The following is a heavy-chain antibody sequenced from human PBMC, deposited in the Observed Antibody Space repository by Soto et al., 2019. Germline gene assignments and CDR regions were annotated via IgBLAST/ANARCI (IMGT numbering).Heavy chain of an antibody. J-gene: IGHJ6*02. V-gene: IGHV3-30-3*01. CDR2: ISYDGSNK. Sequence: QVQLVESGGGVVQPGRSLRLSCAASGFTFSSYAMHWVRQAPGKGLEWVAVISYDGSNKYYADSVKGRFNISRDNSKNTLYLQMNSLRAEDTAVYYCARDVRNYGMDVWGQGTTVTVSS. CDR1: GFTFSSYA. CDR3: ARDVRNYGMDV.